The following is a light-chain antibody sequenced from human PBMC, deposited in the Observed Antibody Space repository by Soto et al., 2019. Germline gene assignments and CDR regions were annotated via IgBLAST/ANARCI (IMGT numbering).Light chain of an antibody. CDR3: SSYTCSSTVV. J-gene: IGLJ2*01. CDR1: SSDVGGYNY. V-gene: IGLV2-14*01. CDR2: DVS. Sequence: QSALTQPASVSGSPGQSITISCTGTSSDVGGYNYVSWYQQHPGKAPKLMIYDVSNRPSGVSNRFSGSKSGNTASLTISGLQGDDEADYYCSSYTCSSTVVFGGGTPVTLL.